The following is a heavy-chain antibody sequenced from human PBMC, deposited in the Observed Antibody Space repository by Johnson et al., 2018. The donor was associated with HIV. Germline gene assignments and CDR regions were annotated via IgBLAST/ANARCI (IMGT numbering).Heavy chain of an antibody. D-gene: IGHD3-3*01. J-gene: IGHJ3*02. CDR2: ISYDGSNK. Sequence: QVQLVESGGGVVQPGRSLRLSCAASGFTFSSYAMHWVRQAPGKGLEWVAVISYDGSNKYYADSVKGRFTISRENAKNSLYLQMNSLRAGDTAVYYCARGFVTIFGVDGFDIWGQGTMVTVSS. V-gene: IGHV3-30*14. CDR1: GFTFSSYA. CDR3: ARGFVTIFGVDGFDI.